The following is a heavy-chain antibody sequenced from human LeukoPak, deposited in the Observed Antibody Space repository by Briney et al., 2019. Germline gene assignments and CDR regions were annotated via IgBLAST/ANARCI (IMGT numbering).Heavy chain of an antibody. J-gene: IGHJ4*02. CDR3: ARETYSYFDY. Sequence: QPGGSLRLSCAASGLTVSRNQMSWVRQAPGKGLEWVSIIYTGGTTYYADSVKGRFTISRDNSKNTLYLQMNSLRAEDTAVYYCARETYSYFDYWGQGTLVTVSS. CDR2: IYTGGTT. D-gene: IGHD5-18*01. V-gene: IGHV3-53*01. CDR1: GLTVSRNQ.